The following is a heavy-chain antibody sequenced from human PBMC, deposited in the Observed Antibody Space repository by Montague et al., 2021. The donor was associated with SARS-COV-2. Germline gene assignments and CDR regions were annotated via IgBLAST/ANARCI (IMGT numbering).Heavy chain of an antibody. CDR3: ARHGSGSKRTFYFDY. Sequence: QSGAEVKKPGESLRISCKGSGYRFTHYWIGWVRQRPGKGLEWMGIIYPYDSAARYSPTFHGQVTISVDKSTNTAYLQWSSLKASDTAMYYCARHGSGSKRTFYFDYWGQGTLVTVSS. CDR1: GYRFTHYW. J-gene: IGHJ4*02. CDR2: IYPYDSAA. V-gene: IGHV5-51*01. D-gene: IGHD1-26*01.